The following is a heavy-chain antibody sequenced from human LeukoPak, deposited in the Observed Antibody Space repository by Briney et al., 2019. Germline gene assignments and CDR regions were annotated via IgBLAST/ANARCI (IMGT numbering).Heavy chain of an antibody. D-gene: IGHD3-22*01. J-gene: IGHJ4*02. V-gene: IGHV3-23*01. Sequence: SGGSLRLSCAPSGFTFSSSAISWVRHGPGKGLEWVSALGSGGIKNYADSENGRFTISRDNDNNTLYQQMNSLRAEDTAVYYCAKDYSDSSGYYYGDYRGQGTLVTVSS. CDR1: GFTFSSSA. CDR2: LGSGGIK. CDR3: AKDYSDSSGYYYGDY.